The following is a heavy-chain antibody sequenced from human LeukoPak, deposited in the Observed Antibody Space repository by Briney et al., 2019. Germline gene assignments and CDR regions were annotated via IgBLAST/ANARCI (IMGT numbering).Heavy chain of an antibody. V-gene: IGHV3-23*01. CDR1: GFRFSNFA. CDR2: IIGSSGDT. Sequence: GGSLRLSCAASGFRFSNFAMSWVRQAPGKGLEWVSLIIGSSGDTLYADSVKGRFTISRDISKNRLYLQMNSLRAEDAALYYCAKGAYDYIEMGYFDDWGQGTLVTVSS. D-gene: IGHD5-12*01. J-gene: IGHJ4*02. CDR3: AKGAYDYIEMGYFDD.